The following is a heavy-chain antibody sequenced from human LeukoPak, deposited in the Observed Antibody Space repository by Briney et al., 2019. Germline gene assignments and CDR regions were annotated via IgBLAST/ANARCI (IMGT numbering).Heavy chain of an antibody. J-gene: IGHJ6*03. CDR2: IYHSGST. Sequence: SETLSLTCAVSGGSISSSNWWSWVRQPPGKGLEWIGEIYHSGSTNYNPSLKSRVTISVDTSKNQFSLKLSSVTAADTAVYYCATRDFWGGYHYYYMDVWGKGTTVTVSS. D-gene: IGHD3-3*01. CDR3: ATRDFWGGYHYYYMDV. CDR1: GGSISSSNW. V-gene: IGHV4-4*02.